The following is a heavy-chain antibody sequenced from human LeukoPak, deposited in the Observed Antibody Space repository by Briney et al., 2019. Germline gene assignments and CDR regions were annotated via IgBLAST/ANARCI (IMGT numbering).Heavy chain of an antibody. CDR2: ISSSSSYI. Sequence: GGSLRLSCAASGFTFSSYSMNWVRQAPGKGLEWVSSISSSSSYIYYADSVKGRFTISRDNAKNSLYLQMNSLRAEDTAVYYCARGNSSFDYFDYWGQGTLVTVSS. CDR1: GFTFSSYS. CDR3: ARGNSSFDYFDY. V-gene: IGHV3-21*01. J-gene: IGHJ4*02. D-gene: IGHD6-6*01.